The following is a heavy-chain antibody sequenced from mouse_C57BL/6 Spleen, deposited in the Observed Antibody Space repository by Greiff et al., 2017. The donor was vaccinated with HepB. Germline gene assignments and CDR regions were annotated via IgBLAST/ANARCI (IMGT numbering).Heavy chain of an antibody. CDR1: GYTFTSYW. D-gene: IGHD2-12*01. CDR2: IYPGSGST. CDR3: ARGEAYYSFSYSAMDY. V-gene: IGHV1-55*01. J-gene: IGHJ4*01. Sequence: QVQLQQPGAELVKPGASVKMSCKASGYTFTSYWITWVKQRPGQGLEWIGDIYPGSGSTNYNEKFKSKATLTVDTSSSTAYMKLSSLTSEDSAVYYCARGEAYYSFSYSAMDYWGQGTSVTVSS.